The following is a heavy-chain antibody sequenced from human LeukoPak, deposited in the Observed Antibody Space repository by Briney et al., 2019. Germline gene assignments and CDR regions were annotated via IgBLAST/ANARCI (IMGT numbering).Heavy chain of an antibody. CDR3: ARGHLVGTTSAYYYMDV. CDR1: GFTVSSNY. J-gene: IGHJ6*03. V-gene: IGHV3-53*01. CDR2: IYGGRIT. D-gene: IGHD1-26*01. Sequence: GGSLRLSCAASGFTVSSNYMSWVRQAPGKGLEWVSLIYGGRITYYADYVKGRFTISRDNSKNTLYLQMNSLRAEDTAVYYCARGHLVGTTSAYYYMDVWGKGTTVTASS.